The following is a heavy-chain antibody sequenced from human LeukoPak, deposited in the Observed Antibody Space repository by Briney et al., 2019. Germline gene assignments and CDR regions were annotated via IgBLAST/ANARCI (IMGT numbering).Heavy chain of an antibody. CDR2: ISSSSSYI. CDR1: GFTFSSYS. V-gene: IGHV3-21*01. Sequence: PGGSLRLSCAASGFTFSSYSMNWVRQAPGKGLEWVSSISSSSSYIYYADSVKGRFTISRDNAKNSLYLQMNSLRAEDTAVYYCARDYRRWKRETNPHGMDVWGQGTTVTVSS. D-gene: IGHD5-24*01. J-gene: IGHJ6*02. CDR3: ARDYRRWKRETNPHGMDV.